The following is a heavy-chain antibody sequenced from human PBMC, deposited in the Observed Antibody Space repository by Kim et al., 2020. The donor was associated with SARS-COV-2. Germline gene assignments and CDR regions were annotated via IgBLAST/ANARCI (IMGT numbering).Heavy chain of an antibody. CDR2: INHSGST. V-gene: IGHV4-34*01. Sequence: SETLSLTCAVYGGSFSGYYWSWIRQPPGKGLEWIGEINHSGSTNYNPSLKSRVTISVDTSKNQFSLKLSSVTAADTAVYYCARVGFDWLGMDVWGQGTTVTVSS. D-gene: IGHD3-9*01. J-gene: IGHJ6*02. CDR3: ARVGFDWLGMDV. CDR1: GGSFSGYY.